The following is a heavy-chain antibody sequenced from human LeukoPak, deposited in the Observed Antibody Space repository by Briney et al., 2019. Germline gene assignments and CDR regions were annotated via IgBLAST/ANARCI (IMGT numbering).Heavy chain of an antibody. V-gene: IGHV3-30*18. CDR2: ISYDGSNK. CDR1: GFTFSSYG. D-gene: IGHD6-19*01. J-gene: IGHJ4*02. Sequence: PGGSLRLSCAASGFTFSSYGMHWVRQAPGKGLEWVAVISYDGSNKYYADSVKGRFTISRDNSKNTLYLQMNSLRAEDTAVYYCAKDSSSGWYFYYWGQGTLVTVSS. CDR3: AKDSSSGWYFYY.